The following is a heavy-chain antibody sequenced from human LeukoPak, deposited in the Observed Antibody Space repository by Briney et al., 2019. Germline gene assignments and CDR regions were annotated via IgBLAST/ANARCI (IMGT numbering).Heavy chain of an antibody. CDR1: GHSITNFA. D-gene: IGHD3-10*01. CDR2: INAANGNA. CDR3: ARMTTGKFDY. Sequence: SVKVSCKTSGHSITNFAIHWVRQAPRQRLEWMGWINAANGNAEYSQRFQDRVTITRDTSASTAYLELSSLRSEDTAVYYCARMTTGKFDYWGQGTLVTVSS. J-gene: IGHJ4*02. V-gene: IGHV1-3*01.